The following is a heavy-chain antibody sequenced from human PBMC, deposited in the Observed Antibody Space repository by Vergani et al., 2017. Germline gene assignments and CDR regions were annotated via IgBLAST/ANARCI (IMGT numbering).Heavy chain of an antibody. D-gene: IGHD5-12*01. J-gene: IGHJ6*03. V-gene: IGHV4-39*01. CDR3: ARQYSGYELYYYYYMDV. CDR1: GGSISSSSYY. Sequence: QVQLQESGPGLVKPSQTLSLTCTVSGGSISSSSYYWGWIRQPPGKGLEWIGSIYYSGSTYYNPSLKSRVTISVDTSKNQFSLKLSSVTAADTAVYYCARQYSGYELYYYYYMDVWGKGTTVTVSS. CDR2: IYYSGST.